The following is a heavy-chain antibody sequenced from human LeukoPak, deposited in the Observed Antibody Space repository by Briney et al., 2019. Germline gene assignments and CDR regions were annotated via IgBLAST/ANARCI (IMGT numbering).Heavy chain of an antibody. Sequence: SETLSLTCTVSGGSISSYYWSWIRQPPGKGLEWIGYIYYSGSTNYNPSLKSRVTISVDTSKNQFSLKLSSVTAADTAVYYCARHARYSYGYYYMDVWGKGTTVTISS. CDR1: GGSISSYY. J-gene: IGHJ6*03. V-gene: IGHV4-59*01. CDR2: IYYSGST. D-gene: IGHD5-18*01. CDR3: ARHARYSYGYYYMDV.